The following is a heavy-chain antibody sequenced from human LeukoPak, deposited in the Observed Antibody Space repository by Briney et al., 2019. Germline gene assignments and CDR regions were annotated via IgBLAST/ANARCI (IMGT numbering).Heavy chain of an antibody. V-gene: IGHV3-48*03. CDR1: GFTFSSYE. CDR3: ARDRTWVGEPDF. D-gene: IGHD3/OR15-3a*01. J-gene: IGHJ4*02. Sequence: GGSLRLSCAASGFTFSSYEMDWVRQAPGKGLEWVSNISSSGGSIYYGDSVKGRFTISRDNAKNLLYLQMNSLRAEDTAVYYCARDRTWVGEPDFWGQGILVTVSS. CDR2: ISSSGGSI.